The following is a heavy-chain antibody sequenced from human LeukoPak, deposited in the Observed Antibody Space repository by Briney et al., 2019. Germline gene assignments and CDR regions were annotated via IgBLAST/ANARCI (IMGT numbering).Heavy chain of an antibody. Sequence: GGSLRLSWAASGFTVSSNYMSWVRQAPGKGLEWVSVIYSGGSTYYADSVKGRFTISRDNSKNTPYLQMNSLRAEDTAVYYCARGQQGPDMDVWGKGTTVTVSS. J-gene: IGHJ6*03. V-gene: IGHV3-53*01. CDR1: GFTVSSNY. CDR3: ARGQQGPDMDV. CDR2: IYSGGST.